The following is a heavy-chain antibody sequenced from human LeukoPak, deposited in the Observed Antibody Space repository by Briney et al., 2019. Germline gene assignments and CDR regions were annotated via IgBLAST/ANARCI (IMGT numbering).Heavy chain of an antibody. D-gene: IGHD3-22*01. CDR1: GYTVTSYY. V-gene: IGHV1-46*01. Sequence: ASVKVSCKASGYTVTSYYMHWVRQAPGQGLEWMGIINPSGGSTSYAQKFQGRVTMTRDTSTSTVYTELSSLRSEDTAVYYCARDHAMIVVAPLPDAFDIWGQGTMVTVSS. J-gene: IGHJ3*02. CDR3: ARDHAMIVVAPLPDAFDI. CDR2: INPSGGST.